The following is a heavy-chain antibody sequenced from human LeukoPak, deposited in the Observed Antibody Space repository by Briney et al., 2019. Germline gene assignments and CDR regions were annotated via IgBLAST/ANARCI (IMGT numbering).Heavy chain of an antibody. CDR1: GGTFSSYA. Sequence: SVKVSCKASGGTFSSYAISWVRQAPGQGLEWMGGIIPIFGTANYAQKFQGRVTITADESTSTAYMELSSLRSEDTAVYYCARVLKRVYKAGESYYYYGMDVWGQGTTVTVSS. CDR3: ARVLKRVYKAGESYYYYGMDV. V-gene: IGHV1-69*13. J-gene: IGHJ6*02. D-gene: IGHD1-1*01. CDR2: IIPIFGTA.